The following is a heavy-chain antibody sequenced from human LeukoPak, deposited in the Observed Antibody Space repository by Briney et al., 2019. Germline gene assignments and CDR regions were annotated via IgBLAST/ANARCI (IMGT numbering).Heavy chain of an antibody. V-gene: IGHV4-38-2*02. CDR3: ARTLFYGDQGGGWFGP. CDR2: IYHSGST. D-gene: IGHD4-17*01. J-gene: IGHJ5*02. Sequence: SETLSLTCTVSGYSISSGYYWGWIRQPPGKGLEWIGSIYHSGSTYYNPSLKSRVTISVDTSKNQFSLKLSSVTAADTAVYYCARTLFYGDQGGGWFGPWGQGTLVTVSS. CDR1: GYSISSGYY.